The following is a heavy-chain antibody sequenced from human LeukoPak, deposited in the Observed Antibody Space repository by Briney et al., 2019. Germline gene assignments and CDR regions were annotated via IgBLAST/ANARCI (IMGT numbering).Heavy chain of an antibody. CDR3: ARGWDAANWYFDL. V-gene: IGHV4-4*07. CDR2: LYTSGTT. J-gene: IGHJ2*01. Sequence: PSETLSLTCTVSNDSIHSYYWGWIRQPAGKGLEWIGRLYTSGTTYYNPSLKSRVSMSVDTSKNQFSLRLTSVTAADTAVYYCARGWDAANWYFDLWGRGTLVTV. CDR1: NDSIHSYY. D-gene: IGHD6-19*01.